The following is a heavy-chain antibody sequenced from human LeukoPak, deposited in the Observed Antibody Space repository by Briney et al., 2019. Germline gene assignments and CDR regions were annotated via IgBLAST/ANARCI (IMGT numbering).Heavy chain of an antibody. Sequence: GGSLRLSXAASGFTFSSYAMSWVRQAPGKGLEWVSTLSGSGGNTYYADSVKGRVAISRDNSKNTLYLQMNSLRAEDTAVYHCAKGSYYYGSADYFDYWGQGTLVTVSS. CDR2: LSGSGGNT. CDR1: GFTFSSYA. V-gene: IGHV3-23*01. CDR3: AKGSYYYGSADYFDY. J-gene: IGHJ4*02. D-gene: IGHD3-10*01.